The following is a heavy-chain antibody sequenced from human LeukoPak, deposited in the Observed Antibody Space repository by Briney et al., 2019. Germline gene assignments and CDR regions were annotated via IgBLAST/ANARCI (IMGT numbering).Heavy chain of an antibody. J-gene: IGHJ6*03. CDR2: IYYSGST. CDR3: ARGGAGSVEWLLRSYYYYYMDV. CDR1: GGATSSSSYY. V-gene: IGHV4-39*07. D-gene: IGHD3-3*01. Sequence: PSETLSRTCNVSGGATSSSSYYWGWIRQPPGKGLEWIGSIYYSGSTYYNPSLKSRVTISVDTSKNQSSLKLSSVTAADTAVYYCARGGAGSVEWLLRSYYYYYMDVWGKGTTVTVSS.